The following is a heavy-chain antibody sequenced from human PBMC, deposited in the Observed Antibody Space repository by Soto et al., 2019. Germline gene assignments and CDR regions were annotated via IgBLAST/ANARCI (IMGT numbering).Heavy chain of an antibody. Sequence: QVQLVQSGSEVKKPGSSVKVSCKASGGSFSSNPISWVRQAPGQGLEWMAGIIPIFATVHYAQQFQGRVTITADESTSTAYMELTSLRSGDTAVYFCARGGRGYSSAPRYYFDYWGQGTLVTVSS. J-gene: IGHJ4*02. CDR2: IIPIFATV. D-gene: IGHD5-18*01. V-gene: IGHV1-69*01. CDR1: GGSFSSNP. CDR3: ARGGRGYSSAPRYYFDY.